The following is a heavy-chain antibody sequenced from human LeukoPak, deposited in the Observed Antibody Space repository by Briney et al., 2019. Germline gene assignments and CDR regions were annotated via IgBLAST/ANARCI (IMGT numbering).Heavy chain of an antibody. CDR3: AATLTVTTGSTYYGMDV. J-gene: IGHJ6*02. CDR1: GFTFATSA. V-gene: IGHV1-58*01. Sequence: SVEVSCKASGFTFATSAVQWVRQPRGQRLEWIGWIVVGSGHTNYAQKFQGRVTITRDTSTSTAHMELSSLRSEDTAVYYCAATLTVTTGSTYYGMDVWGRGTTVTVSS. D-gene: IGHD4-17*01. CDR2: IVVGSGHT.